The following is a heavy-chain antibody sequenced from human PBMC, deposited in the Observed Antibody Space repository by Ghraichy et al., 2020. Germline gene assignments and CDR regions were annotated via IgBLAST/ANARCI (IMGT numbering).Heavy chain of an antibody. CDR1: GFTFSSYT. V-gene: IGHV3-21*01. D-gene: IGHD5-18*01. Sequence: GGSLRLSCAASGFTFSSYTMNWVRQAPGKGLEWVSSISSSSSYIYYADSVKGRFTISRDNAKNSLYLQMNSLRAEDTAVYYCARTATTWIQLEYYYYGMDVWGQGTTVTVSS. CDR3: ARTATTWIQLEYYYYGMDV. CDR2: ISSSSSYI. J-gene: IGHJ6*02.